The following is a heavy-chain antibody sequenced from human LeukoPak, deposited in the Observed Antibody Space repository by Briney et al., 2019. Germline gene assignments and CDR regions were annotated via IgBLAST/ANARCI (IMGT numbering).Heavy chain of an antibody. Sequence: PGGSLRLSCAASGFTFSSYSMNWVRQAPGKGLEWVSSISSSSSYIYYADSVEGRFTISRDNAKNSLYLQMNSLGAEDTAVYYCARARSSGWAGDYYMDVWGKGTTVTVSS. J-gene: IGHJ6*03. D-gene: IGHD6-19*01. CDR3: ARARSSGWAGDYYMDV. V-gene: IGHV3-21*01. CDR2: ISSSSSYI. CDR1: GFTFSSYS.